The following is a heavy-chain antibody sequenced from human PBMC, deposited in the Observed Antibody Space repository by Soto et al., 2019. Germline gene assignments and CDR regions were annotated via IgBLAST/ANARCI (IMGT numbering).Heavy chain of an antibody. CDR3: SRDSYGSGYGMDV. D-gene: IGHD3-10*01. J-gene: IGHJ6*02. CDR1: GFSLTRGVA. Sequence: GSGPTLVNPTQTLTPTCTFSGFSLTRGVAVGWIRQPPGKALEWLALIYWDDDKRYSPFLKSRLTITKDSFINQVVLTMTNLGPVDTATYYCSRDSYGSGYGMDVWGQGTTVTVSS. CDR2: IYWDDDK. V-gene: IGHV2-5*02.